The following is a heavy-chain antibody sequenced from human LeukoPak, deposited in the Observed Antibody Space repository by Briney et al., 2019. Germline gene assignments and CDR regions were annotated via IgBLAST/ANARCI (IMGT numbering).Heavy chain of an antibody. D-gene: IGHD3-22*01. J-gene: IGHJ4*02. CDR1: GGSISSSSYY. CDR3: ARHPYNYDSTPVDY. Sequence: PSQSLSLTWTVSGGSISSSSYYWGWIRQPPGKGLELIGSIYYSRTTYSNPSHKSLTTISVDTSKNQYSLKLSSVTAADTAVYYCARHPYNYDSTPVDYWGQGTLVTVSS. CDR2: IYYSRTT. V-gene: IGHV4-39*01.